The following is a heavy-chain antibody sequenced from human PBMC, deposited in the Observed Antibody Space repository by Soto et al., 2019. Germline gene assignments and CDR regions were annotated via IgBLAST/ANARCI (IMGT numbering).Heavy chain of an antibody. J-gene: IGHJ4*02. Sequence: QVQLVQSGAEVKKPVASVKVSCKASGYTFTSYAMHWVRQAPGQRLEWMGWINAGNGNTKYSQKFQGRVTITRDTSASTAYMELSSLRSEDTAVYYCARVEDYDYIWGSYRYYGGFDYWGQGTLVTVSS. V-gene: IGHV1-3*01. CDR3: ARVEDYDYIWGSYRYYGGFDY. D-gene: IGHD3-16*02. CDR1: GYTFTSYA. CDR2: INAGNGNT.